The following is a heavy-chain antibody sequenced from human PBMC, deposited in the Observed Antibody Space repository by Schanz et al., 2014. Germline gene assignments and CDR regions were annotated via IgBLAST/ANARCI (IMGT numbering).Heavy chain of an antibody. V-gene: IGHV1-18*01. CDR1: GYIFINSG. CDR3: AKAEYDILTDSYSRLDP. CDR2: ISVYTGNT. J-gene: IGHJ5*02. D-gene: IGHD3-9*01. Sequence: QIQLVQSGPEVKKPGATVKVSCKASGYIFINSGISWVRQAPGQGLEWMGWISVYTGNTKYGQKVQGRVTMTADTSTNTAYMELRSLRSDDTAVYYCAKAEYDILTDSYSRLDPWGQGTLXTVSS.